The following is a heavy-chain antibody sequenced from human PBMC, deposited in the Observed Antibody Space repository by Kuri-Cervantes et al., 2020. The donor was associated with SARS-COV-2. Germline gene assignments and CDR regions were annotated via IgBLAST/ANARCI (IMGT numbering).Heavy chain of an antibody. CDR1: GFTFSSYG. CDR2: IRYDGSNK. Sequence: GGSLRLSCAASGFTFSSYGMHWARRAPGKGLEWVAFIRYDGSNKYYADSVKGRFTISRDNSKNTLYLQMNSLRAEDTAVYYCAKSWGYCSSTSCYTRHYYYMDVWGKGTTVTVSS. CDR3: AKSWGYCSSTSCYTRHYYYMDV. D-gene: IGHD2-2*02. J-gene: IGHJ6*03. V-gene: IGHV3-30*02.